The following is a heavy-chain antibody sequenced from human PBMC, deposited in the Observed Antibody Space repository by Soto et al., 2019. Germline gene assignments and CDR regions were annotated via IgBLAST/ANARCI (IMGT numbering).Heavy chain of an antibody. CDR1: GFTFSSYA. CDR3: ARDPIAVAGPAPYYFDS. Sequence: GGSLRLSCAASGFTFSSYAMSWVRQAPGRGLEWVSVINSRGDSTYYAAPVKGRFTIGRDNSKNTLYLQMNSLRAEDMAVYFCARDPIAVAGPAPYYFDSWGQGTLVTVSS. D-gene: IGHD6-19*01. V-gene: IGHV3-23*01. J-gene: IGHJ4*02. CDR2: INSRGDST.